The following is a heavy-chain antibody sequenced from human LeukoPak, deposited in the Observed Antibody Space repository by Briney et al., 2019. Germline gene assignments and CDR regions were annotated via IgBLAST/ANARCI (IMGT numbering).Heavy chain of an antibody. J-gene: IGHJ4*02. Sequence: PGGSLRLSCTASGFTFGDYAMSWFRQVPGKGLEWVSFIRSKAYGGTTEYAASVKGRFTISRDDSKSIAYLQMNSLKTEDTAVYYCTRARRWLQVYFDNWGQGTLVTVSS. CDR3: TRARRWLQVYFDN. CDR2: IRSKAYGGTT. CDR1: GFTFGDYA. V-gene: IGHV3-49*03. D-gene: IGHD5-24*01.